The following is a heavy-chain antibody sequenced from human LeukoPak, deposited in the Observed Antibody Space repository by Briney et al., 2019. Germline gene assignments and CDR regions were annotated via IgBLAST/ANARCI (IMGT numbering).Heavy chain of an antibody. D-gene: IGHD3-10*01. CDR3: AGDKYGTDY. CDR1: GDSISSCY. CDR2: IYYSGTT. J-gene: IGHJ4*02. Sequence: SETLSLTCTVSGDSISSCYWNWIRQPPGKGLEWIGYIYYSGTTNYNPSLKSRVTISIDTSKNQFSLKLRSVTAADTAVYYCAGDKYGTDYWGQGTLVTVSS. V-gene: IGHV4-59*01.